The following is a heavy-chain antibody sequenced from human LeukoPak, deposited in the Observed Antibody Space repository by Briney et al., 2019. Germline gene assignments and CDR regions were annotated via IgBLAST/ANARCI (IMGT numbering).Heavy chain of an antibody. J-gene: IGHJ4*02. CDR2: ISYDGSNK. V-gene: IGHV3-30*04. Sequence: GRSLRLSCAASGFTFSSYAMHWVRQAPGKGLEWVAVISYDGSNKYYADSVKGRFTISRDNSENTLYLQMNSLRAEDTAVYYCASRRYNRGWSPFDSWGQGTLVTVSS. D-gene: IGHD6-19*01. CDR3: ASRRYNRGWSPFDS. CDR1: GFTFSSYA.